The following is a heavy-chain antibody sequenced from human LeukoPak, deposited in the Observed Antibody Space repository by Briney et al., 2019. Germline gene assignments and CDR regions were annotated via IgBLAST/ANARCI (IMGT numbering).Heavy chain of an antibody. CDR3: AGNDSPWRY. CDR2: IYYSGST. V-gene: IGHV4-39*01. J-gene: IGHJ4*02. Sequence: SETLSLTCTVSGGSISSSSYYWGWIRQPPGKGLEWIGSIYYSGSTYYNPSLKSRVTISVDTSKNQFSLKLSSVTAADTAVYYCAGNDSPWRYWGQGTLVTVSS. D-gene: IGHD3-22*01. CDR1: GGSISSSSYY.